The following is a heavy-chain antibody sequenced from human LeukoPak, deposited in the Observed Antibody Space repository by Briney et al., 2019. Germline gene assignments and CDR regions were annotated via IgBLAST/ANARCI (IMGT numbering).Heavy chain of an antibody. D-gene: IGHD2-2*01. J-gene: IGHJ3*02. CDR3: ARGGYCSSSVCYSLNAFDI. CDR2: MVGSGTTI. CDR1: GFTFSSYE. V-gene: IGHV3-48*03. Sequence: GGSLRLSCAASGFTFSSYEMNWVRQAPGKGLEWVSYMVGSGTTIHYADSVKGRFTISRDNAKNSLCLQMNSLRAEDTAVYYCARGGYCSSSVCYSLNAFDIWGQGTMFTVSS.